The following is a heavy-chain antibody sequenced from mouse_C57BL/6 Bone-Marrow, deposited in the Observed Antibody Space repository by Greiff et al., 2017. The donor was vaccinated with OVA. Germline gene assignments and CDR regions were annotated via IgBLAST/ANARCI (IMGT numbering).Heavy chain of an antibody. CDR1: GYTFTSYW. Sequence: VQLQQPGAELVRPGSSVKLSCKASGYTFTSYWMDWVKQRPGQGLEWIGNIYPSDSETHYNQKFKDKATLTVDKSSSTAYMQLSSLTSEDSAVYYCARGDYYGSPLDYLGQGTTRTVSS. CDR2: IYPSDSET. CDR3: ARGDYYGSPLDY. V-gene: IGHV1-61*01. J-gene: IGHJ2*01. D-gene: IGHD1-1*01.